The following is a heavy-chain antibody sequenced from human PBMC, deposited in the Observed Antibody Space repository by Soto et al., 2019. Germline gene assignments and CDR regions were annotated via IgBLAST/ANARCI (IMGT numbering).Heavy chain of an antibody. J-gene: IGHJ4*02. Sequence: SETLSLTCSVSGGSINSSSYVWAWVRQPXGXGXEXVXSXXXSXXXXYNPSLKSRVTISVDRSKKQFSLQLSSVTAADTAVYYCAKNLPRTGRFDYWGQGALVTV. CDR2: XXXSXXX. V-gene: IGHV4-39*01. CDR3: AKNLPRTGRFDY. CDR1: GGSINSSSYV.